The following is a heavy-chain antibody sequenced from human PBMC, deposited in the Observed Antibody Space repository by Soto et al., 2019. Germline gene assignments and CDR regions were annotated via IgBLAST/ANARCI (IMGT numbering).Heavy chain of an antibody. V-gene: IGHV5-51*01. CDR2: MYPGDSDT. D-gene: IGHD2-15*01. J-gene: IGHJ4*02. CDR3: ARLPRGWNQTSWWYTDH. Sequence: GESLKISCRGSGYDFNTNWFGWVRQLPGRGLEWVGIMYPGDSDTRLHPSLQGHVTLSADVTVSTAFLQWRTLKTSDSGMYFCARLPRGWNQTSWWYTDHWGQGTSVTVSS. CDR1: GYDFNTNW.